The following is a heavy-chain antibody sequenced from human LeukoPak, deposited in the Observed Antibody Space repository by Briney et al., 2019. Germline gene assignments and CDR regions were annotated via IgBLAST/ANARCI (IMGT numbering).Heavy chain of an antibody. CDR3: ARVGSGSSNAFDI. J-gene: IGHJ3*02. V-gene: IGHV3-21*01. Sequence: PGGSLTLSCAVSGFTFSSYSMNWVRQAPGKWLEWVSSISSSSSYIYYADSVKGRFTISRDNAKNSLYLQMNSLRAEDTAVYYCARVGSGSSNAFDIWGQGTMVTVSS. D-gene: IGHD1-26*01. CDR2: ISSSSSYI. CDR1: GFTFSSYS.